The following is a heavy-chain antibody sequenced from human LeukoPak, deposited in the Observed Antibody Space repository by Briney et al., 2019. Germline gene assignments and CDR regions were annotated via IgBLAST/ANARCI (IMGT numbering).Heavy chain of an antibody. CDR1: GGSISSSNW. V-gene: IGHV4-4*02. D-gene: IGHD5-18*01. Sequence: SETLSLTCAVSGGSISSSNWWSWVRQPPGKGLEWIGEIYHSGSTNYNPSLKSRVTISVDTSKNQFSLKLSSVTAADTAVYHCAREAMYSYGNNFDYWGQGTLVTVSS. J-gene: IGHJ4*02. CDR3: AREAMYSYGNNFDY. CDR2: IYHSGST.